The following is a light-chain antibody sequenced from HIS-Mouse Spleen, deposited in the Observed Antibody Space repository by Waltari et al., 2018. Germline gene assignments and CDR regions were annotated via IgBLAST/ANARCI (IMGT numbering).Light chain of an antibody. V-gene: IGLV2-23*01. Sequence: PGQSITIPCTGTSSDVGSYNLFSWYQQHPGKAPKLMIYEGSKRPSGVSNRFSGSKSGNTASLTISGLQAEDEADYYCCSYAGTNWVFGGGTKLTVL. CDR2: EGS. J-gene: IGLJ3*02. CDR1: SSDVGSYNL. CDR3: CSYAGTNWV.